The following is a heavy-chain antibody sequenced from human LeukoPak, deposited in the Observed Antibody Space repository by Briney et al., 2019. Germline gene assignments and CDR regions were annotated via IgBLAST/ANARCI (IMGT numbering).Heavy chain of an antibody. CDR2: IKRDGSEK. D-gene: IGHD1-26*01. J-gene: IGHJ4*02. Sequence: GGSLRLSXAASGFTFSSYWMSWVRQAPGKGLEWVANIKRDGSEKYYVDSVKGRFTISRDNAKNSLYLQMNSLRAEDTAVYYCARNIVGATSWGDFDYWGQGTLVTVSS. V-gene: IGHV3-7*01. CDR1: GFTFSSYW. CDR3: ARNIVGATSWGDFDY.